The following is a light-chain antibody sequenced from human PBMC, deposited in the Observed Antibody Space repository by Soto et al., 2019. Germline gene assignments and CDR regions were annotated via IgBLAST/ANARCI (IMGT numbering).Light chain of an antibody. V-gene: IGLV1-36*01. CDR2: YDD. CDR3: AAWDDNLNGRV. Sequence: QSVLTQPPSVSEAPRQRVTISCSGSQSNIGNNAVSWYQQLPGKAPKLLIYYDDLLPSGVSDRFSGSKSGTSASLAISGLQSEDEADYCAAWDDNLNGRVFGGGTKVTVL. CDR1: QSNIGNNA. J-gene: IGLJ3*02.